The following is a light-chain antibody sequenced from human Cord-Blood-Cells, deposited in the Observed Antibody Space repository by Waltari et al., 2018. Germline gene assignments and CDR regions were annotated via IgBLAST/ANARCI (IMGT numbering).Light chain of an antibody. CDR3: KQYDNIPIT. V-gene: IGKV1-33*01. CDR2: DAS. Sequence: DIHMTQSPSSLSASVGDRVTITCQASQDISNYLNWYQQKPGKAPKLLIYDASNLETGVPSRFSGSGSGTDFTFTISSLQPEDIATYYCKQYDNIPITFGKGTRLEIK. J-gene: IGKJ5*01. CDR1: QDISNY.